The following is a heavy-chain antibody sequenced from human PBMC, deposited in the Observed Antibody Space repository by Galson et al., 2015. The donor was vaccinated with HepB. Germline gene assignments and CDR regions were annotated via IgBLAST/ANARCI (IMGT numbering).Heavy chain of an antibody. J-gene: IGHJ4*02. CDR3: TRDAPLYSSGWPFDY. CDR2: IRSKAYGGTT. V-gene: IGHV3-49*04. CDR1: GFTFGDYA. D-gene: IGHD6-19*01. Sequence: SLRLSCAASGFTFGDYAMSWVRQAPGKGLEWVGFIRSKAYGGTTEYAASVKGRFTISRDDSKSIAYLQMNSLKTEDTAVYYCTRDAPLYSSGWPFDYWGQGTLVTVSS.